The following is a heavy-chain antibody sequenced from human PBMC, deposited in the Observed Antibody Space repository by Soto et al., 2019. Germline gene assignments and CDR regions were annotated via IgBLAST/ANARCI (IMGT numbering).Heavy chain of an antibody. D-gene: IGHD3-3*01. V-gene: IGHV4-34*01. J-gene: IGHJ6*02. CDR2: INHSGST. CDR1: GGSFSGYY. CDR3: ARGRAYYDFWSGYYHPYYYYYGMDV. Sequence: SETLSLTCAVYGGSFSGYYWSWIRQPPGKGLEWIGEINHSGSTNYNPSLKSRVTISVDTSKNQFSLKLSSVTAADTAVYYCARGRAYYDFWSGYYHPYYYYYGMDVWGQGTTGTVSS.